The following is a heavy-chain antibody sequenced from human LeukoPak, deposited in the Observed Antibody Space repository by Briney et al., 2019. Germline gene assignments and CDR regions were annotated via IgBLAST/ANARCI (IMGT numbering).Heavy chain of an antibody. CDR1: GGSFSGYY. V-gene: IGHV4-34*01. D-gene: IGHD2-21*01. Sequence: SETLSLTCAVYGGSFSGYYWSWIRQPPGKGLEWIGEINDSGSSNYNPSLKSRATISVDTSKNQFSLQLNSVTAADTAVYYCARVVYCGGECYSHFDHWGPGTLVTVSS. CDR2: INDSGSS. J-gene: IGHJ4*02. CDR3: ARVVYCGGECYSHFDH.